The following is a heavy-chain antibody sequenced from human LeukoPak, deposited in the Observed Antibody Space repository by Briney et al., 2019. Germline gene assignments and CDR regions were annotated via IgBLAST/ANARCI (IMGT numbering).Heavy chain of an antibody. CDR1: GHNFTDYW. V-gene: IGHV5-51*01. J-gene: IGHJ3*02. D-gene: IGHD3-10*01. Sequence: GESLKISCKGGGHNFTDYWVGWVRQMPGRGLEWMGIIYLDDSETRYSPSFQGQVTISADKSFSIAYLQWGSLKASDTAIYYCARRISVVRAGVRMGPGDAFDIWGQGTMVTVSS. CDR3: ARRISVVRAGVRMGPGDAFDI. CDR2: IYLDDSET.